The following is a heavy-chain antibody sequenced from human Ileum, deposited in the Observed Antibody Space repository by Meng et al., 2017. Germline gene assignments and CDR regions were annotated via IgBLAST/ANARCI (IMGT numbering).Heavy chain of an antibody. CDR1: GGSISSGDYY. D-gene: IGHD1-26*01. CDR2: IFDTGPP. CDR3: AASLDGNRFDP. Sequence: VQLQESGPGLVKSSQTPSLTCTVSGGSISSGDYYWRWIRQPPGKGLEWIGYIFDTGPPSYSPPLRSRLSISMDTSKNQFSLRLTSVSAADTAIYYCAASLDGNRFDPWGQGTLVTVSS. J-gene: IGHJ5*02. V-gene: IGHV4-30-4*01.